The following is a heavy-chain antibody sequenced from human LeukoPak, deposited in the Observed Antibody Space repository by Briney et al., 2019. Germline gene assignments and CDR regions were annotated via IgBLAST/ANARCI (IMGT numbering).Heavy chain of an antibody. V-gene: IGHV4-34*09. CDR1: GGSFSAYY. CDR2: INQSGST. CDR3: ARSRGGSGTPGWFDP. D-gene: IGHD3-10*01. Sequence: SETLSLTCAVYGGSFSAYYWTWIRQPPGKGLEWIGEINQSGSTYYNPSLKSRVTISVDTSKNQFSLKLSSVTAADTAVYYCARSRGGSGTPGWFDPWGQGTLVTVSS. J-gene: IGHJ5*02.